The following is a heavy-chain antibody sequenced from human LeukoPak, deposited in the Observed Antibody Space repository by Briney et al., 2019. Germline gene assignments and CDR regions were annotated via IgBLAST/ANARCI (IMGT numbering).Heavy chain of an antibody. V-gene: IGHV3-21*04. CDR3: ARDHDSSGYYDY. Sequence: GGSLRLSCVASGFTFSSYSMKWVRQAPGKGLEWVSSISSSSSYIDYADSVKGRFTISRDNAKNSLYLQMNSLRAEDTALYHCARDHDSSGYYDYWGQGTLVTVSS. D-gene: IGHD3-22*01. CDR1: GFTFSSYS. CDR2: ISSSSSYI. J-gene: IGHJ4*02.